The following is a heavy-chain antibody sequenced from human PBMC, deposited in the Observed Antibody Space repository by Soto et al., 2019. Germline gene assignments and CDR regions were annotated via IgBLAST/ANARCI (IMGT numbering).Heavy chain of an antibody. J-gene: IGHJ4*02. CDR1: GGSIGSGDYY. V-gene: IGHV4-61*08. D-gene: IGHD2-8*02. Sequence: SETLSLTCTVSGGSIGSGDYYWSWIRQHPGKGLEWIGYIYYSGSTNYNPSLKSRVTISVDTSKNQFSLKLTSVTAADTAVYYCARDKITGLFDYWGQGTLVTVSS. CDR2: IYYSGST. CDR3: ARDKITGLFDY.